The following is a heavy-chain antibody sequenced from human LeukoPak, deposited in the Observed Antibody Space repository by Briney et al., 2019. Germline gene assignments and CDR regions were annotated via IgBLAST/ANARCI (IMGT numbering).Heavy chain of an antibody. D-gene: IGHD3-22*01. CDR2: MYYSGST. Sequence: SETLSLTRTVSGGSLSSNTHYWGWIRQAPGKGLEWIGSMYYSGSTYYNQSLKSRVTISVDTSKNQFSLKLTSVTAADTAVYYCARHYYDTSGYYPWYFDYWGQGTLVTVSS. V-gene: IGHV4-39*01. CDR3: ARHYYDTSGYYPWYFDY. J-gene: IGHJ4*02. CDR1: GGSLSSNTHY.